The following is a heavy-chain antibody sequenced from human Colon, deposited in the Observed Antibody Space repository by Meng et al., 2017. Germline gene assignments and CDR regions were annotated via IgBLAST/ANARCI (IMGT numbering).Heavy chain of an antibody. Sequence: DVQLVESGGGLAPPGGSLKLSCAASGFTFSGSAMHWVRQASGKGLEWVGRIRSKANSYATAYAASVKGRFTISRDDSKNTAYLQMNSLKTEDTAVYYCTGDTAMVRLGYWGQGTLVTVSS. J-gene: IGHJ4*02. V-gene: IGHV3-73*01. D-gene: IGHD5-18*01. CDR3: TGDTAMVRLGY. CDR2: IRSKANSYAT. CDR1: GFTFSGSA.